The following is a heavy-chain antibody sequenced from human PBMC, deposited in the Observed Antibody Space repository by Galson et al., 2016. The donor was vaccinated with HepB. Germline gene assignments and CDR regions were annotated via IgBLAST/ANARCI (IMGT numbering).Heavy chain of an antibody. CDR3: ARDRTVTTLLHY. D-gene: IGHD4-17*01. CDR1: GYIFSNYH. CDR2: INPSDITT. Sequence: SVKVSCKASGYIFSNYHLHWVRQAPGQGLEWMGAINPSDITTNNAQKFQGRVTMTSDTATSTVYMELSRLRSDDTAVYYCARDRTVTTLLHYWGQGTLVTVSS. J-gene: IGHJ4*02. V-gene: IGHV1-46*03.